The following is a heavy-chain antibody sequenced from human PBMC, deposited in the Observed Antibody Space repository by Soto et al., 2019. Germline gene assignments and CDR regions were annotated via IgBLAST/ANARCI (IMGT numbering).Heavy chain of an antibody. Sequence: VQLVQSGAEVKKPGASVKVSCKASGYTFTSYGISWVRQAPGQGLEWMGWISAYNGNTNYAQKLQGRVTMTTGTSTSTANMELRSLRYDDTAVYYCARDSVRGTMIVVVTHFDYWGQGTLVTVSS. J-gene: IGHJ4*02. V-gene: IGHV1-18*01. CDR3: ARDSVRGTMIVVVTHFDY. CDR2: ISAYNGNT. CDR1: GYTFTSYG. D-gene: IGHD3-22*01.